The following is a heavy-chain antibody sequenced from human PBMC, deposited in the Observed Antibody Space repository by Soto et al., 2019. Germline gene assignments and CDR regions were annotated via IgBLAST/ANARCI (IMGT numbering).Heavy chain of an antibody. CDR2: ISYDGSNK. V-gene: IGHV3-30*18. CDR3: EKFSPRPGV. Sequence: VGSLRLSCAASGFTFSSYGMHWVRQAPGKGLEWVAVISYDGSNKYYADSVKGRFTISRDNSKNTLYLQMNSLRAEDTAVYYCEKFSPRPGVCGQGTMVTVSS. J-gene: IGHJ3*01. D-gene: IGHD3-10*01. CDR1: GFTFSSYG.